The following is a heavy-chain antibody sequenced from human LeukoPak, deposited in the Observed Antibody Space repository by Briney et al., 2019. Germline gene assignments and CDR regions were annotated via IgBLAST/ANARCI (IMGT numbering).Heavy chain of an antibody. CDR3: AKDGRGDGDNFYWDLHL. D-gene: IGHD5-24*01. CDR2: ISGDGVST. J-gene: IGHJ2*01. V-gene: IGHV3-23*01. Sequence: GGSLRLSCAASGFNFSNYAMTWARQAPGKGLEWVSSISGDGVSTYSADSVKGRFTISRDNSKNTLFLQMNRLRAEDTALYYCAKDGRGDGDNFYWDLHLWGRATLVTVSS. CDR1: GFNFSNYA.